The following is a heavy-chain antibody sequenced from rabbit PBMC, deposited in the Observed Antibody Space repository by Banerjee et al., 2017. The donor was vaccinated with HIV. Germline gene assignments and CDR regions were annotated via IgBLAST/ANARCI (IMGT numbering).Heavy chain of an antibody. J-gene: IGHJ4*01. Sequence: QLKETGGGLVQPGESLKLSCKASGIDFSNYGISWVRQAPGKGLEWIGIIYAGGGSTDYASWVNGRFTISSDNAQNTVDLQMNSLTAADTATYFCARDQSYDDYQKFDLWGPGTLVTVS. CDR3: ARDQSYDDYQKFDL. D-gene: IGHD2-1*01. V-gene: IGHV1S7*01. CDR1: GIDFSNYG. CDR2: IYAGGGST.